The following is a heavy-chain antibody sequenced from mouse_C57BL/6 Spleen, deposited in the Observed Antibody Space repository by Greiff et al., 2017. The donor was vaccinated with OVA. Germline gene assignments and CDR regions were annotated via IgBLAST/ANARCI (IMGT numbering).Heavy chain of an antibody. CDR3: ARERYGRRAMDY. D-gene: IGHD1-1*01. CDR1: GYTFTSYW. CDR2: IHPNSGST. V-gene: IGHV1-64*01. Sequence: QVQLQQPGAELVKPGASVKLSCKASGYTFTSYWMHWVKQRPGQGLEWIGMIHPNSGSTNYNEKFKSKATLTVDKSSSTAYMQLSSLTSEDSAVYYCARERYGRRAMDYWGQGTSVTVSS. J-gene: IGHJ4*01.